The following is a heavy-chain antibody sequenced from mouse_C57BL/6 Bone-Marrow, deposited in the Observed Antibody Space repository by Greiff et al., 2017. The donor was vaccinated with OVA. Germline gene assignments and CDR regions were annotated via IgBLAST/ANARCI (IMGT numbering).Heavy chain of an antibody. Sequence: QVQLQQSGPELVKPGASVKISCKASGYAFSSSWMNWVQQRPGKGLEWIGRIYPGDGDTNYNGKFKGKATLTADKSSSTAYMQLSSRTSEDSAVYFWARWLPSYWYFDVWGTGTTVTVSS. CDR1: GYAFSSSW. D-gene: IGHD2-2*01. CDR2: IYPGDGDT. J-gene: IGHJ1*03. V-gene: IGHV1-82*01. CDR3: ARWLPSYWYFDV.